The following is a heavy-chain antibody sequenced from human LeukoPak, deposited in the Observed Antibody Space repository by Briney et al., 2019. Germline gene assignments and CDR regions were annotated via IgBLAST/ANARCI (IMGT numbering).Heavy chain of an antibody. CDR1: GGSFSGYY. V-gene: IGHV4-34*01. Sequence: SETLSLTCAVYGGSFSGYYWSWIRQPPGKGLEWIGEINHSGSTNYNPSLKSRVTISVDTSKNQFSLKLSSVTAADTAVYYCAREIGIAEAGEIDYWGQGTLVTVSS. CDR2: INHSGST. J-gene: IGHJ4*02. CDR3: AREIGIAEAGEIDY. D-gene: IGHD6-13*01.